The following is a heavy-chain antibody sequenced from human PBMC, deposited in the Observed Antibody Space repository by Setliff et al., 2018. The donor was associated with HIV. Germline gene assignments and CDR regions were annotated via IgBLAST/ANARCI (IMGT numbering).Heavy chain of an antibody. Sequence: SETLSLTCAVSGGSISSRSHYWGWIRQPPGKGLEWIGSVSNSGSTYYNPSLKSRVTISVDTSKNQFSLKLSSVTAADTAVYYCARIIMPRGGAFDIWGQGTMVTVSS. V-gene: IGHV4-39*01. CDR3: ARIIMPRGGAFDI. CDR1: GGSISSRSHY. D-gene: IGHD3-10*01. J-gene: IGHJ3*02. CDR2: VSNSGST.